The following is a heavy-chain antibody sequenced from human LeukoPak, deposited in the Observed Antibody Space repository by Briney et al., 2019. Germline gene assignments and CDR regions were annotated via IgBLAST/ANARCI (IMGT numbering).Heavy chain of an antibody. CDR1: GGTFSSYA. CDR2: IIPIFGTA. V-gene: IGHV1-69*13. Sequence: SVKVSCKASGGTFSSYAISWVRQAPGHGLEWMGGIIPIFGTANYAQKFQGRVTITADESTSTAYMELSSLRSEDTAVYYCARDSYYGDSRSLHFDYWGQGTLVTVSS. D-gene: IGHD4-17*01. J-gene: IGHJ4*02. CDR3: ARDSYYGDSRSLHFDY.